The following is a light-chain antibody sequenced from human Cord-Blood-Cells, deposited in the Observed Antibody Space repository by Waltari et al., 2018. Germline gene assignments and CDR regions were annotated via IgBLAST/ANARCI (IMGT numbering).Light chain of an antibody. CDR2: EVS. CDR3: SSYAGSNNLV. V-gene: IGLV2-8*01. CDR1: TSDVGGDNY. Sequence: QSALTQPPPASGSPGQSVTISCTGTTSDVGGDNYDSWYQQNPGKAPKLMIYEVSKRPSGVPDRFSGSKSGNTASLTVSGLQAEDEADYYCSSYAGSNNLVFGGGTKLTVL. J-gene: IGLJ3*02.